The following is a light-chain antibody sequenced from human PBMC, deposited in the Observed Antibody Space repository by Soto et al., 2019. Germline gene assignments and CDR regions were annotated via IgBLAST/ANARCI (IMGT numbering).Light chain of an antibody. J-gene: IGKJ5*01. V-gene: IGKV1-33*01. CDR2: AEY. CDR1: QDIDQF. CDR3: QTYLNVPLT. Sequence: DTQLTQSPSSLYTSVGGTGTLTCQASQDIDQFLNWFQQKPGKAHKLLIYAEYNLETGVNSRFSGSGSGTDFTLTISSMRPEEIATYYCQTYLNVPLTCGQGTRLAIK.